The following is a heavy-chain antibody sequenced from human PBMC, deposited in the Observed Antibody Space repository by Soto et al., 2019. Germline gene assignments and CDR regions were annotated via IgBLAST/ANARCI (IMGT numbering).Heavy chain of an antibody. CDR2: IYHTGTT. V-gene: IGHV4-38-2*01. J-gene: IGHJ1*01. D-gene: IGHD3-3*01. Sequence: SETLSLTCAVSGDSIISIYHRAWIRQPPGRGLECIASIYHTGTTYYTPSLKSRLTISVDTSKNPFSLRLSSVTAADSAVYFCARTDNVGYYQHFGQGNLVTVSS. CDR3: ARTDNVGYYQH. CDR1: GDSIISIYH.